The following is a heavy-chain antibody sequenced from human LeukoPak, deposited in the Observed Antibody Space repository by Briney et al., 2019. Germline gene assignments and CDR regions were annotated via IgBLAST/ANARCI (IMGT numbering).Heavy chain of an antibody. CDR1: GFTFSSYW. D-gene: IGHD3-3*01. CDR2: IKQDGSEK. J-gene: IGHJ4*02. Sequence: GGSLRLSCAASGFTFSSYWMSWVRQAPGKGLEWVANIKQDGSEKYYVGSVKGRFTISRDNAKNSLYLQMNSLRAEDTAVYYCARGARVDFWSGRVPYYFDYWGQGTLVTVSS. V-gene: IGHV3-7*01. CDR3: ARGARVDFWSGRVPYYFDY.